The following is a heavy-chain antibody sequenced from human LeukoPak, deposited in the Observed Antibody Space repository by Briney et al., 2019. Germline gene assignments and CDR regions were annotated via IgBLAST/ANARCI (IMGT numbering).Heavy chain of an antibody. D-gene: IGHD5-12*01. V-gene: IGHV3-23*01. CDR3: AHLTRGYSDSDYGH. J-gene: IGHJ4*02. Sequence: GGSLRLSCAASGFTFSNYAMTWVRQAPGKGLEWVSTISGSGGRTYYAESVRGRFTISRDNSKNTLYLQVDSLRADDTGVYYCAHLTRGYSDSDYGHWGQGTLVTVSS. CDR2: ISGSGGRT. CDR1: GFTFSNYA.